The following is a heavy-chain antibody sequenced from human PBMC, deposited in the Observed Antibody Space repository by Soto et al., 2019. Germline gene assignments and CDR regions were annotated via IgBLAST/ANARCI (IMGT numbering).Heavy chain of an antibody. CDR1: GFSVSSDY. CDR3: ARATRYCSGGSCHV. Sequence: PGCSLGLSCGASGFSVSSDYMSWVRQAPGKGLEWVPGIYSGGSTYHADSVKGRFTISRDNSKNTLYLQMNSLRAEDTAVYYCARATRYCSGGSCHVWGQGSTVPVSS. D-gene: IGHD2-15*01. V-gene: IGHV3-53*01. J-gene: IGHJ6*02. CDR2: IYSGGST.